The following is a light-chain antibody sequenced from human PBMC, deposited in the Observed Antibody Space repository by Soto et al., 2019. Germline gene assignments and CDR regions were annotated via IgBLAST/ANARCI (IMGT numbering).Light chain of an antibody. J-gene: IGKJ1*01. Sequence: IQMTQSPSTLFASVGDTVTITCRASQSISAWLAWYQQKPGKAPKVLIYKASTLESGVPSRFSGSGSGTEFTLTINGLQPDDFATYYCQHYQSYLWTFGQGTKVDIK. CDR1: QSISAW. CDR3: QHYQSYLWT. V-gene: IGKV1-5*03. CDR2: KAS.